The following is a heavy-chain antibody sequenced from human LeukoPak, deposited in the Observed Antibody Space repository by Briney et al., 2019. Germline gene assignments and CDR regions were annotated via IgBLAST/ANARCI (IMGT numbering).Heavy chain of an antibody. V-gene: IGHV4-34*01. Sequence: SETLSLTCAVYGGSVSGYYWSWIRQPPGKGLEWIGEINHSGSTNYNPSLKSRVTISVDTSKNQFSLKLSSVTAADTAVYYCASWGRWASIVPHWFDPWGQGTLVTVSS. CDR1: GGSVSGYY. CDR3: ASWGRWASIVPHWFDP. CDR2: INHSGST. J-gene: IGHJ5*02. D-gene: IGHD3-16*01.